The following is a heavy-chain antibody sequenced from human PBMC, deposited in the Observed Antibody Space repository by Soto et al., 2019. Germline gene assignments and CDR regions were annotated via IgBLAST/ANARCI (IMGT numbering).Heavy chain of an antibody. CDR2: INHSGST. CDR3: ARGTLTTVTTWGYYYYYGMDV. Sequence: SETLSLTCAVYGGSFSGYYWSWIRQPPGKGLEWIGEINHSGSTNYSPSLKSRVTISVDTSKNQFSLKLSSVTAADTAVYYCARGTLTTVTTWGYYYYYGMDVWGQGTTVTVSS. D-gene: IGHD4-17*01. J-gene: IGHJ6*02. CDR1: GGSFSGYY. V-gene: IGHV4-34*01.